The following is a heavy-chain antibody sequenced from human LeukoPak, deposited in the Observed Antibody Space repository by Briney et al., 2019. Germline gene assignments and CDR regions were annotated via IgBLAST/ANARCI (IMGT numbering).Heavy chain of an antibody. V-gene: IGHV3-30*18. Sequence: GGSLRLSCAASGLTFSSYGMHWVRQAPGKGLEWVAVISYDGSNKYYADSVKGRFTISRDNSKNTLYLQMNSLRAEDTAVYYCANTMPGAPDYWGQGTLVTVSS. D-gene: IGHD4/OR15-4a*01. CDR1: GLTFSSYG. CDR3: ANTMPGAPDY. J-gene: IGHJ4*02. CDR2: ISYDGSNK.